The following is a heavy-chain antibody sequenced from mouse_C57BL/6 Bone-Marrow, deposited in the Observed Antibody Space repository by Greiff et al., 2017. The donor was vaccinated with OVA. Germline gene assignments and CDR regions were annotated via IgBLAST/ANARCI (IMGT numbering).Heavy chain of an antibody. Sequence: QVQLQQPGAELVKPGASVKLSCKASGYTFTSYWMHWVKQRPGQGLEWIGMIHPNSGSTNYNEKFKSKATLTVDKSSSTAYIQLSSLTSEDSAVYYCARGKGYDGYYYWYFDVWGTGTTVTVSA. CDR2: IHPNSGST. V-gene: IGHV1-64*01. J-gene: IGHJ1*03. CDR3: ARGKGYDGYYYWYFDV. CDR1: GYTFTSYW. D-gene: IGHD2-3*01.